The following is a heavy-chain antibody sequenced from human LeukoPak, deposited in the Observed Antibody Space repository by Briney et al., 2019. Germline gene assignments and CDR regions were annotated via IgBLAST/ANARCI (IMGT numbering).Heavy chain of an antibody. D-gene: IGHD3-22*01. J-gene: IGHJ3*02. Sequence: SETLSLTCAVYGGSFSGYYWSWIRQPPGKGLEWIGEINHSGSTNYNPSLKSRVTISVDTSKNQLSLKLSSVTAADTAVYYCARGNHYYDSSGYYRDAFDIWGQGTMVTVSS. CDR1: GGSFSGYY. V-gene: IGHV4-34*01. CDR2: INHSGST. CDR3: ARGNHYYDSSGYYRDAFDI.